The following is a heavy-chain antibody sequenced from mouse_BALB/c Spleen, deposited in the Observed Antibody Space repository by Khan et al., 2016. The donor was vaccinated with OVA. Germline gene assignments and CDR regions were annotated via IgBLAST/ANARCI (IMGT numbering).Heavy chain of an antibody. CDR3: ARDGYSPWFAY. Sequence: EVQLKESGAELVRPGALVKLSCKASGFNIKDYYMHWVKQRPEQGLVWIGRIDPENGDTIYDPKFQGKASITSDTSSNTAYLQLSSLTSEDTAVYYCARDGYSPWFAYWGQGILVTVSA. V-gene: IGHV14-1*02. D-gene: IGHD2-3*01. CDR2: IDPENGDT. J-gene: IGHJ3*01. CDR1: GFNIKDYY.